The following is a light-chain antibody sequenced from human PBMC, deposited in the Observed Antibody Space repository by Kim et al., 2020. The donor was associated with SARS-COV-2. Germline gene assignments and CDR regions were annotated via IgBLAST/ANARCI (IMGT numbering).Light chain of an antibody. J-gene: IGLJ3*02. CDR1: SGHSSYA. V-gene: IGLV4-69*01. CDR3: QTWGTGWV. Sequence: QLVLTQSPSASASLGVSVKLTCTLSSGHSSYAIAWHQQQPEKGPRYLMKLNSDGSHSKGDGIPDRFSGSSSGAERYLTISSLQSEDEADYYCQTWGTGWVFGGGTKLTVL. CDR2: LNSDGSH.